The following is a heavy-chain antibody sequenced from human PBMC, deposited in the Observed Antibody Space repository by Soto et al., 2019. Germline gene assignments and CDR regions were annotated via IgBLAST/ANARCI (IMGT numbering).Heavy chain of an antibody. CDR3: ARMRCDYDISCLDY. D-gene: IGHD3-22*01. CDR1: GFSLRSSGMR. Sequence: SGPELGNHKEPLTLACTFPGFSLRSSGMRVSWIRQAPGKALEWLARIDWDEDRFYSTSLKTRLTISKDTSKNQVVLTMTKMDPVDTATYYCARMRCDYDISCLDYWCHGILVTVS. CDR2: IDWDEDR. V-gene: IGHV2-70*04. J-gene: IGHJ4*01.